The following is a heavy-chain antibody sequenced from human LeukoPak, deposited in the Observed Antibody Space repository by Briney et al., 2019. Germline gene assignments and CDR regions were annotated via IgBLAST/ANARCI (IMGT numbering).Heavy chain of an antibody. CDR1: GFTFSNYW. Sequence: GGSLRLSCAASGFTFSNYWMHWVRQAPGKGLVWVSRINSDDSSTSYADSVKGRFTISRDNAKNTLYLQMNSLRAEDTAVYYCARDPHGYWSFDPWGQGTLVTVSS. V-gene: IGHV3-74*01. CDR3: ARDPHGYWSFDP. J-gene: IGHJ5*02. CDR2: INSDDSST. D-gene: IGHD5-18*01.